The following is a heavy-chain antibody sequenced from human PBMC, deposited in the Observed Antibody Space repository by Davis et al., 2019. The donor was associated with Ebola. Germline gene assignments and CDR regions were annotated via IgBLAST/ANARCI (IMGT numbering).Heavy chain of an antibody. CDR1: GYTFTSYD. J-gene: IGHJ6*04. CDR3: ARGELWTDYYYYYGMDV. D-gene: IGHD1-7*01. V-gene: IGHV1-8*01. CDR2: MNPNSGGT. Sequence: ASVKVSCKASGYTFTSYDINWVRQATGQGLEWMGWMNPNSGGTNYAQKFQGRVTMTRDTSISTAYMELSSLRSEDTAVYYCARGELWTDYYYYYGMDVWGKGTTVTVSS.